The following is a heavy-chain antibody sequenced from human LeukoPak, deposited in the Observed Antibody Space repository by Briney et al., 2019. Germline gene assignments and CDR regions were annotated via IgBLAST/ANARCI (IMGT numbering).Heavy chain of an antibody. J-gene: IGHJ3*02. Sequence: PGGSLRLSCVASGFTFSSYGMHWVRQAPGKGLEWVAVIWYDGSNKYYADSVKGRFTISRDNSKNTLYLQMNSLRAEDTAVYYCAKERNDCSGGSCYYLDAFDIWGQGTMVTVSS. CDR2: IWYDGSNK. CDR1: GFTFSSYG. CDR3: AKERNDCSGGSCYYLDAFDI. V-gene: IGHV3-33*06. D-gene: IGHD2-15*01.